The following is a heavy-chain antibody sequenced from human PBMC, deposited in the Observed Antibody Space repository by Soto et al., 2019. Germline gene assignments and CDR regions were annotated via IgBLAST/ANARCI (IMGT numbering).Heavy chain of an antibody. J-gene: IGHJ4*01. CDR1: GGSIRNVY. Sequence: LSLTCTVSGGSIRNVYWSWIRQAPGKGLEWIGFIFHSGNAKYNPSLKSRVTISVDTSKNQFSLSLDSVTAADTAVYFCARAHAPTLPFDSWGQGTLVTVSS. CDR3: ARAHAPTLPFDS. CDR2: IFHSGNA. D-gene: IGHD2-15*01. V-gene: IGHV4-59*01.